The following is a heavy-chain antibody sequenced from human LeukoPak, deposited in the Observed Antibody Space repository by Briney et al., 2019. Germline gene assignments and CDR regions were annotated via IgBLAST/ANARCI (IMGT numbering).Heavy chain of an antibody. D-gene: IGHD6-19*01. CDR3: ARCATYSSGYDY. J-gene: IGHJ4*02. CDR2: VDYSGST. V-gene: IGHV4-59*12. Sequence: SETLSLTCTVSGGSISTYFWTWIRQPPGKGLEWIGYVDYSGSTSYNPSLKSRVSMSVDTSKKQVSLRLSSVTAADTAVYYCARCATYSSGYDYRGQGALVTVSS. CDR1: GGSISTYF.